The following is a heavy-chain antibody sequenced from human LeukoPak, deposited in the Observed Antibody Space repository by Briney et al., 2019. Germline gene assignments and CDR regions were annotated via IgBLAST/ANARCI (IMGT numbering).Heavy chain of an antibody. CDR3: ARGIVVVPQPGVYYYYMDV. V-gene: IGHV1-69*13. CDR1: GGTFSSYA. J-gene: IGHJ6*03. D-gene: IGHD2-2*01. Sequence: SVKVSCKASGGTFSSYAISWVRQAPGQGLEWMGGIIPIFGTANYAQKFQGRVTITADESTSTAYMELSSLRSEDTAVYYCARGIVVVPQPGVYYYYMDVWGKGTTVTVSS. CDR2: IIPIFGTA.